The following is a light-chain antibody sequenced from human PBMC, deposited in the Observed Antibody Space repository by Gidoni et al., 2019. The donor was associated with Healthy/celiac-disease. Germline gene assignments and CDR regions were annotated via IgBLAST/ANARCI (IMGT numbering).Light chain of an antibody. J-gene: IGKJ3*01. V-gene: IGKV1-33*01. Sequence: DIQMTKSPSSLSASVGDRVTITCQASQVLSNYLNWYQQKPGKAPKLLIYDASNWETGVPSRFSGSGSGTDFTFTISSLQPEDIAAYYCQQYDNRTFTFGPGTKVDIK. CDR2: DAS. CDR3: QQYDNRTFT. CDR1: QVLSNY.